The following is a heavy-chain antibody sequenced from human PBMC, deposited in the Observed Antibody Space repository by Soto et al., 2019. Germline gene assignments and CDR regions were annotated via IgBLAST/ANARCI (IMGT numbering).Heavy chain of an antibody. J-gene: IGHJ6*02. V-gene: IGHV1-2*02. Sequence: VASVKVSCKASGYTFTGYYVHWVRQAPGQGLEWMGWINPNSGDTYLAQRFQGRVTMNRDTSTGTAYMELRGLTSDDTAEYYCAKGGAIVAAGTRVYLYNAMDVWGQGTTVTVS. CDR2: INPNSGDT. D-gene: IGHD1-26*01. CDR3: AKGGAIVAAGTRVYLYNAMDV. CDR1: GYTFTGYY.